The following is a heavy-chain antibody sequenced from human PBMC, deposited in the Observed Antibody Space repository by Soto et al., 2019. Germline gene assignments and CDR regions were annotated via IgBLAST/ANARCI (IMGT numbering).Heavy chain of an antibody. D-gene: IGHD3-22*01. CDR1: GFTFSSYS. CDR3: ARDAPDYDSSGPTEYFQH. V-gene: IGHV3-21*01. J-gene: IGHJ1*01. Sequence: GGSLRLSCAASGFTFSSYSMNWVRQAPGKGLEWVSSISSSSSYIYYADSVKGRFTISRDNAKNSLYLQMNSLRAEDTAVYYCARDAPDYDSSGPTEYFQHWGQGTLVTVSS. CDR2: ISSSSSYI.